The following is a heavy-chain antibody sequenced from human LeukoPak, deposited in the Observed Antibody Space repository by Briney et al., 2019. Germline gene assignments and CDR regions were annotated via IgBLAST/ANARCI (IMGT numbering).Heavy chain of an antibody. CDR2: ISSSGSTI. V-gene: IGHV3-11*04. Sequence: GSLLLSCAASGFSFSDYYMSWIRQAPGKGLEWVSYISSSGSTIYYADSVKGRFTISRDNAKNSLYLQMNSLRAEDTAVYYCARALDYYYYMDVWGKGTTVTVSS. J-gene: IGHJ6*03. CDR3: ARALDYYYYMDV. CDR1: GFSFSDYY.